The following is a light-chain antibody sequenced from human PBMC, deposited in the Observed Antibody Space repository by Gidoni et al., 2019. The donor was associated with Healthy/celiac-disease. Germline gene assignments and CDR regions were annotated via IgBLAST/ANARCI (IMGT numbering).Light chain of an antibody. V-gene: IGKV1-8*01. CDR2: AAS. J-gene: IGKJ1*01. CDR3: QQYYSYPPLT. CDR1: QGISSY. Sequence: AIRMTQSPSSLSASTGDRVTITCRASQGISSYLAWDQQKPGKAPKLLIYAASPLQSGVPSRFSGSGSGTDFTLTISCLQSEDFATYYCQQYYSYPPLTFGQGTKVEIK.